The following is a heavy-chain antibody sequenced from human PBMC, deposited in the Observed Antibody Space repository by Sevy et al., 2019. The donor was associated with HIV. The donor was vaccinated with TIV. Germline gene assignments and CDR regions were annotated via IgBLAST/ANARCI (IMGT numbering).Heavy chain of an antibody. D-gene: IGHD2-15*01. CDR2: ISGSGDNT. CDR3: AKGITMLLLVFDAIDI. CDR1: GFTFSSFA. V-gene: IGHV3-23*01. Sequence: GGSLRLSCAASGFTFSSFAMTWVRQAPGKGLEWVSGISGSGDNTYNADSVKGRFTISRDNSKNTLYLQMNGLRAEETAVYYCAKGITMLLLVFDAIDIWGQGTMVTVSS. J-gene: IGHJ3*02.